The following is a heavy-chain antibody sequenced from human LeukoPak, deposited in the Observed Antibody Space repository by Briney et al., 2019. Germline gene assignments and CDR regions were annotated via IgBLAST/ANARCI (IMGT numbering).Heavy chain of an antibody. D-gene: IGHD6-13*01. CDR3: AKRGGTAADYYFDY. V-gene: IGHV3-30*18. J-gene: IGHJ4*02. CDR2: ISYDGSNK. Sequence: GGSLRLSCAASGFTFSSYAMHWVRQAPGKGLEWVAVISYDGSNKYYADSVKGRFTISRDNSKNTLYLQMNSLRAEDTAVYYCAKRGGTAADYYFDYWGQGTLVTVSS. CDR1: GFTFSSYA.